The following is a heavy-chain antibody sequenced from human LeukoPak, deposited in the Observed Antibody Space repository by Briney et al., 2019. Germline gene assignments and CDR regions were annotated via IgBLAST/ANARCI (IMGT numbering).Heavy chain of an antibody. CDR2: ITGSGAST. Sequence: GGSLRLSCAASGFTFSSYAMSWVRQAPGKGLEWVSSITGSGASTYYADSVRGRLTIFRDNSKNTLYLQVNSLRAEDTAVYYCAKDLIVTGWYDFDYWGQGTLVTVSS. CDR3: AKDLIVTGWYDFDY. CDR1: GFTFSSYA. J-gene: IGHJ4*02. D-gene: IGHD6-19*01. V-gene: IGHV3-23*01.